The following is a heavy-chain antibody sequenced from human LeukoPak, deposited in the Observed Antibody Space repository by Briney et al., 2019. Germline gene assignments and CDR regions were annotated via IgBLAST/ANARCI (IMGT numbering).Heavy chain of an antibody. CDR1: GGSISSSSYY. Sequence: SETLSLTCTVSGGSISSSSYYWGWIRQPPGKGLEWIGSIYYSGSTYYNPSLKSRVTISVDTSDNQFSLKLSSVTAADTAAYYCARHAGYCSGGSCYPNWFDPWGQGTLVTVSS. D-gene: IGHD2-15*01. CDR2: IYYSGST. CDR3: ARHAGYCSGGSCYPNWFDP. J-gene: IGHJ5*02. V-gene: IGHV4-39*01.